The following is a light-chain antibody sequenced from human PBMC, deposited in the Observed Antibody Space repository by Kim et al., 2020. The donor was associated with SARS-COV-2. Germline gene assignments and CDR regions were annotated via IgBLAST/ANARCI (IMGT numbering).Light chain of an antibody. J-gene: IGLJ2*01. V-gene: IGLV2-8*01. Sequence: GQSITLSCTGSSSDVGGYNYVSWYQQHPGKAPKLLIYEVTKRPSGVPDRFSGSKSVNTASLTVSGLQAEDEADYYCSSYAGINNFLSGGGTQLTVL. CDR3: SSYAGINNFL. CDR1: SSDVGGYNY. CDR2: EVT.